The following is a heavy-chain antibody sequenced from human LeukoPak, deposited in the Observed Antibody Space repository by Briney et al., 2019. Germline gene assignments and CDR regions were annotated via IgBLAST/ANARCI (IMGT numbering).Heavy chain of an antibody. D-gene: IGHD1-26*01. J-gene: IGHJ4*02. CDR1: GFTFTSSA. Sequence: GTSVKVSCKASGFTFTSSAMQWVRQARGQRLEWIGWIVVGSGNTNYAQKFQERVTIARDMSTSTAYMELSSLRSEDTAVYYCAADAVVGATYFDYWGQGTLVTVSS. V-gene: IGHV1-58*02. CDR3: AADAVVGATYFDY. CDR2: IVVGSGNT.